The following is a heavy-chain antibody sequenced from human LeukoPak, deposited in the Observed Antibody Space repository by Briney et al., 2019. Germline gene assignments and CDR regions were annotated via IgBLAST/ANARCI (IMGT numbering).Heavy chain of an antibody. J-gene: IGHJ6*02. CDR1: GGSISSYY. Sequence: SETLSLTCTVSGGSISSYYWSWLRQPPGKGLEWIGYIYYSGSTNYNPSLKSRVTISVDTSKNQFSLKLSSVTAADTAVYYCRLVSEGYYYYGMDVWGQGTTVTVSS. CDR3: RLVSEGYYYYGMDV. V-gene: IGHV4-59*08. D-gene: IGHD3-9*01. CDR2: IYYSGST.